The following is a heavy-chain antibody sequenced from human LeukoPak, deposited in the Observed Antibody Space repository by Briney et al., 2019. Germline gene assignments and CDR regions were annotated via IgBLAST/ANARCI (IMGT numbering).Heavy chain of an antibody. V-gene: IGHV3-7*01. CDR1: GFTFSSYW. CDR3: ARDDGYSSGWYMGGGFDY. CDR2: IKQDGSEK. D-gene: IGHD6-19*01. Sequence: PGGSLRLSCAASGFTFSSYWMSWVRQAPGKGLEWVANIKQDGSEKYYVDSVKGRFTISRDNAKNSLYLQMNNLRAEDTAVYYCARDDGYSSGWYMGGGFDYWGQGTLVTVSS. J-gene: IGHJ4*02.